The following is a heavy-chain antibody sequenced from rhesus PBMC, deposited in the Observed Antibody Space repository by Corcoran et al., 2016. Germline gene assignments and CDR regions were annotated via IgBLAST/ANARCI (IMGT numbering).Heavy chain of an antibody. CDR1: GFTFSSYD. J-gene: IGHJ6*01. Sequence: EVQLVESGGGLVQPGGSLRLSCAASGFTFSSYDRSWVRQAPGKGLGWVSWIHYTGKTLYYADSGKGRFPISRDNAKNSLSLQMSSLRAEDTAVYYCTRGRGLDSWGQGVVVTVSS. CDR3: TRGRGLDS. CDR2: IHYTGKTL. V-gene: IGHV3-136*01.